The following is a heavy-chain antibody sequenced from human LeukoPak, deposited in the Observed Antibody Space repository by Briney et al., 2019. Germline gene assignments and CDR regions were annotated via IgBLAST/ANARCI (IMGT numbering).Heavy chain of an antibody. CDR1: GDSISSNSYY. Sequence: SETPSLTCTVSGDSISSNSYYWGWIRQPPGQGLEWIGSIYYSGASYYNPSLKSRVIISVDTSKNQFSLKLSSVTAADTAVFYCARHYYDSSGYYLEGFDIWGQGTMVTVSS. D-gene: IGHD3-22*01. V-gene: IGHV4-39*01. CDR2: IYYSGAS. CDR3: ARHYYDSSGYYLEGFDI. J-gene: IGHJ3*02.